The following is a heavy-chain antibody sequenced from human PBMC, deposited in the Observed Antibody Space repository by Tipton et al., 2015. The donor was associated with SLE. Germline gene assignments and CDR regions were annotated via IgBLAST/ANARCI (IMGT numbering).Heavy chain of an antibody. CDR3: ATTVTTTPSYGAFDI. CDR1: GGSMSSDTYY. Sequence: TLSLTCTVSGGSMSSDTYYWSWIRQPAGKGLECIGHVSSRGSPTYHPSLKSRVTISVDTSKNQFSLRLTSVTAADTAVYYCATTVTTTPSYGAFDIWGQGTMVTVSS. CDR2: VSSRGSP. J-gene: IGHJ3*02. D-gene: IGHD4-17*01. V-gene: IGHV4-61*09.